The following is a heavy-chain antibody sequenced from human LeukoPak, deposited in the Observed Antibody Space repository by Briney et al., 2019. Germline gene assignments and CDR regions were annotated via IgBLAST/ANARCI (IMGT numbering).Heavy chain of an antibody. J-gene: IGHJ6*03. CDR3: ARVRGGYCSSTSCYAPLGYMDV. CDR1: GFTFSSYS. D-gene: IGHD2-2*01. CDR2: ISSSSSYI. Sequence: KSGGSLRLSCAASGFTFSSYSMNWVRQAPGKGLEWVSSISSSSSYIYYADSVKGRFTISRDNAKNSLYLQMNSLRAEDTAVYYCARVRGGYCSSTSCYAPLGYMDVWGKGTTVTVSS. V-gene: IGHV3-21*01.